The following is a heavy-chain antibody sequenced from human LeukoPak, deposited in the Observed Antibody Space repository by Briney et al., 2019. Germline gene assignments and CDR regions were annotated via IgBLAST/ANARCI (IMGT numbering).Heavy chain of an antibody. Sequence: PGGSLRLSCAASGFTFSTYAMSWVRQAPGKGLEWVSAIGGGGGRTSYAGSVKGRFTISRDNSENTLYLQINSLRAEGTAVYYCAKGDIVVVVAATPDYWGQGTLVTVSS. J-gene: IGHJ4*02. D-gene: IGHD2-15*01. CDR2: IGGGGGRT. V-gene: IGHV3-23*01. CDR3: AKGDIVVVVAATPDY. CDR1: GFTFSTYA.